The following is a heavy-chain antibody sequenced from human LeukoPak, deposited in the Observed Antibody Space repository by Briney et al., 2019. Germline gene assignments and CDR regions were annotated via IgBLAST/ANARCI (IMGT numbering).Heavy chain of an antibody. Sequence: GESLKISCKGSGYSFTSYWIGWVRQMPGKGLEWMGIIYPGDSDTRYSPSFQGQVTISADKSISTAYLQWSSLKVSDTAMYYCARQMYMVRGVNAFDIWGQGTMVTVSS. CDR3: ARQMYMVRGVNAFDI. J-gene: IGHJ3*02. D-gene: IGHD3-10*01. CDR2: IYPGDSDT. CDR1: GYSFTSYW. V-gene: IGHV5-51*01.